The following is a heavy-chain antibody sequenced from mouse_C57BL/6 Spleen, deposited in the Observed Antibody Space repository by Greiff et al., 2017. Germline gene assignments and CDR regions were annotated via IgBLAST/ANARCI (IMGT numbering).Heavy chain of an antibody. Sequence: EVQLVESGGGLVKPGGSLKLSCAASGFTFSDYGMHWVRQAPEKGLEWVAYISSGSSTIYYADTVKGRFTISRDNAKNTLFLQMTSLRSEDTAMYYCARPRPITTLVDWYFDVWGTGTTVTVSS. CDR3: ARPRPITTLVDWYFDV. V-gene: IGHV5-17*01. CDR2: ISSGSSTI. D-gene: IGHD1-1*01. CDR1: GFTFSDYG. J-gene: IGHJ1*03.